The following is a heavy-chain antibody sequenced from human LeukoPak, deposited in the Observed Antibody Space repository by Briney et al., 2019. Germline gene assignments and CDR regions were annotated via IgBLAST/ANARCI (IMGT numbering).Heavy chain of an antibody. CDR2: IWYDGSNK. V-gene: IGHV3-33*03. Sequence: QPGRSLRLSCAASGFTFSSYGMHWVRQAPGKGLEWVAVIWYDGSNKYYADSVKGRFTISRDSSKNTLYLQMNSLRAEDTAVYYCAKSTLNYYDSSGHDAFDIWGQGTMVTVSS. CDR3: AKSTLNYYDSSGHDAFDI. D-gene: IGHD3-22*01. J-gene: IGHJ3*02. CDR1: GFTFSSYG.